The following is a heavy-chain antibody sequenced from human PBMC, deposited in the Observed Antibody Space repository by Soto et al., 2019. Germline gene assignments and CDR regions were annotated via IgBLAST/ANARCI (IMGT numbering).Heavy chain of an antibody. V-gene: IGHV3-33*01. CDR1: EFTFSNYG. J-gene: IGHJ6*02. CDR3: ARDDEYSGNGMDV. CDR2: ILNDGSNR. Sequence: QVQLVESGGGVVQPGRSLRLSCAASEFTFSNYGMHWVRQAPGKGLEWVAVILNDGSNRYHADSVKDRFTISRDNSKNPLYLQMNSLRAEGTAVYYCARDDEYSGNGMDVWGQGTTVTVS. D-gene: IGHD3-10*01.